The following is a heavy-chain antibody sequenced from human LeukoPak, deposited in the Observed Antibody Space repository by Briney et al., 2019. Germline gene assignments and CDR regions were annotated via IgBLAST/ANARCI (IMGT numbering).Heavy chain of an antibody. CDR2: INPNSGGT. Sequence: ASVKVSCKASGYTFTGYYMHWVRQAPGQGLEWMGWINPNSGGTNYAQKFQGRVTMTRDTSISTAYMELSRLRSDDTAVYYCARGMIVRKEGGTTYYYDSSGYPHDAFDIWGQGTMVTVSS. V-gene: IGHV1-2*02. J-gene: IGHJ3*02. CDR3: ARGMIVRKEGGTTYYYDSSGYPHDAFDI. D-gene: IGHD3-22*01. CDR1: GYTFTGYY.